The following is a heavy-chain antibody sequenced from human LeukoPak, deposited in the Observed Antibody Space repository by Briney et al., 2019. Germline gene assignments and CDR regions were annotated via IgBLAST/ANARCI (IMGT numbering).Heavy chain of an antibody. Sequence: SETLSLTCAVSGGSISSSNWWSWVRQPPGKGLEWIGEIYHSGSTNYNPSLKSRVTISVDKSKNQFSLKLSSVTAADTAVYYCARLTYNWNDKGAFDIWGQGTMVTVSS. D-gene: IGHD1-20*01. V-gene: IGHV4-4*02. CDR2: IYHSGST. CDR1: GGSISSSNW. J-gene: IGHJ3*02. CDR3: ARLTYNWNDKGAFDI.